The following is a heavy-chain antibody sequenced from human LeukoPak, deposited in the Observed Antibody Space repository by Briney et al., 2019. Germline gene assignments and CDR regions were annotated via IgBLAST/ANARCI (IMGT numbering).Heavy chain of an antibody. CDR2: ISSSSYI. J-gene: IGHJ6*02. Sequence: GGSLRLSCAASGFTFSSYSMNWVRQAPGKGLEWVSSISSSSYIYYADSVKGRFTISRDNAKNSLYLQMNSLRAEDTAVYYCARENWHYGSGSYYYYYYGMDVWGQGTTVTVSS. V-gene: IGHV3-21*01. CDR1: GFTFSSYS. D-gene: IGHD3-10*01. CDR3: ARENWHYGSGSYYYYYYGMDV.